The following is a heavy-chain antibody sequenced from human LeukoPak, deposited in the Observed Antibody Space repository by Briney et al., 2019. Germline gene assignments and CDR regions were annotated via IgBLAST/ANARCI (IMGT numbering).Heavy chain of an antibody. D-gene: IGHD3-9*01. V-gene: IGHV3-23*01. CDR2: IDGSGDDT. J-gene: IGHJ4*02. CDR1: GFTFKYYA. CDR3: ARDLRGSIVRYFDY. Sequence: GGSLRPSCAASGFTFKYYAMTWVRQAPGKGLEWVAAIDGSGDDTYYAESVKGRFTISRDNSQNTLFLQVNSLRAEDTAVYYCARDLRGSIVRYFDYWGQGTLVTVSS.